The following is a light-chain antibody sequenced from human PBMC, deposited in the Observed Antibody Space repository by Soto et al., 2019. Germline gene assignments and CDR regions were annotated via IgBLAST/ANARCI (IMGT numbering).Light chain of an antibody. Sequence: QSALTQPASVSDSPGQAITRSCTGTSSDVGGYNYVSWYQQHPGKAPKLMIFDVSNRPSGVSNRCYGANAGNTASLTISGLQAEDDADDFCISDTSSSKLYVFGTDTKLTVL. V-gene: IGLV2-14*01. CDR3: ISDTSSSKLYV. CDR1: SSDVGGYNY. CDR2: DVS. J-gene: IGLJ1*01.